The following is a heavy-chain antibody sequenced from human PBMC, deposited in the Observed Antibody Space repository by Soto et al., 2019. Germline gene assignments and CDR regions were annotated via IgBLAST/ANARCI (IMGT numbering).Heavy chain of an antibody. CDR2: INANNGNT. CDR1: GYTFTSYG. J-gene: IGHJ4*02. CDR3: ARDLNLGLGDY. V-gene: IGHV1-18*01. D-gene: IGHD7-27*01. Sequence: QVQLVQSGAEVKKPGASVKVSCKASGYTFTSYGLSWVRQAPGQGLEWMGWINANNGNTKYAQKLQGRVTMTTDTSTTTAYMELRSLRSDNTAVYYCARDLNLGLGDYWGQGTLVTVSS.